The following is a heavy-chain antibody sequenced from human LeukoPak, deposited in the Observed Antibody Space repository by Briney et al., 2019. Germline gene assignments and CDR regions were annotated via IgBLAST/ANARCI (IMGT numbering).Heavy chain of an antibody. V-gene: IGHV3-21*01. J-gene: IGHJ6*03. CDR3: ARDPSPCGGDCYYYYYMDV. CDR1: GFTFSSYS. Sequence: GGSLRLSCAASGFTFSSYSMNWVRQAPGRGLEWVSSTSSSSSYIYYADSVKGRFTISRDNAKNSLYLQMNSLRAEDTAVYYCARDPSPCGGDCYYYYYMDVWGKGTTVTVSS. D-gene: IGHD2-21*01. CDR2: TSSSSSYI.